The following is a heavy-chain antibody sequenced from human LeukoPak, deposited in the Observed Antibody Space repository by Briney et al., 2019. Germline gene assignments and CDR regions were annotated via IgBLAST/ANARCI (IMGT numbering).Heavy chain of an antibody. CDR3: ARGTVTLYYYYGMGV. V-gene: IGHV4-59*01. D-gene: IGHD4-11*01. CDR1: GGSISSYY. J-gene: IGHJ6*02. CDR2: IYYSGST. Sequence: SETLSLTCTVSGGSISSYYWSWIRQPPGKGLEWIGYIYYSGSTNYNPSLKSRVTISVDTSKNQFSLKLSSVTAADTAVYYCARGTVTLYYYYGMGVWGQGTTVTVSS.